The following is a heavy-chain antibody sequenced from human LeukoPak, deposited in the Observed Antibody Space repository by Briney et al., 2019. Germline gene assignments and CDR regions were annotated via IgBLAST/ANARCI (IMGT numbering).Heavy chain of an antibody. J-gene: IGHJ5*02. V-gene: IGHV4-31*03. CDR1: AVSIGGGGSY. Sequence: SETLSLTCTVSAVSIGGGGSYCSWSRQSPGEGLEWIGYIYCSGITYYNPSLQSRVNISIDTSKTQYSRKLTSVTAADTAVYYCARADVDNWFDPWGQGTLVTVSS. CDR2: IYCSGIT. CDR3: ARADVDNWFDP. D-gene: IGHD3-9*01.